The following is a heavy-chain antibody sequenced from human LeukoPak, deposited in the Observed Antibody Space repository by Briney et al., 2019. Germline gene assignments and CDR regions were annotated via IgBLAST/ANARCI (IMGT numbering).Heavy chain of an antibody. V-gene: IGHV3-11*01. CDR3: ARIPAWLGAFGYFDV. CDR1: GFTFSDYY. D-gene: IGHD3-10*01. CDR2: IGSGGTTI. J-gene: IGHJ2*01. Sequence: KAGGSLRLSCAASGFTFSDYYMTWIRQAPGKGLEWVYYIGSGGTTIYYADSVKGRFTISRDNAKNSLYLQMNSLRAEDTAVYFCARIPAWLGAFGYFDVWGRGTLVTVSS.